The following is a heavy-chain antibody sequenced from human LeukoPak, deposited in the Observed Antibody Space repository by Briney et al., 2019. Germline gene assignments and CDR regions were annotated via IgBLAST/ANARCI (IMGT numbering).Heavy chain of an antibody. J-gene: IGHJ5*02. Sequence: GGSLRLSCAASGFTFSRYWMHWVRQAPGKGPEWVSAISGSGGSTYYADSVKGRFTISRDNSKNTLYLQMNSLRAEDTAVYYCAKDQAYYYGSGSYYTPNWFDPWGQGTLVTVSS. CDR3: AKDQAYYYGSGSYYTPNWFDP. D-gene: IGHD3-10*01. V-gene: IGHV3-23*01. CDR2: ISGSGGST. CDR1: GFTFSRYW.